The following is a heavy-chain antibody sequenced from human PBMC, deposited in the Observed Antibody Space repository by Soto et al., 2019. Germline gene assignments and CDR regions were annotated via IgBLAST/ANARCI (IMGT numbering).Heavy chain of an antibody. J-gene: IGHJ4*02. CDR3: ARDPGRYCSGGSCYGCFDY. D-gene: IGHD2-15*01. CDR1: GFTFSSYG. V-gene: IGHV3-33*01. CDR2: IWYDGSNK. Sequence: LSCAASGFTFSSYGMHWVRQAPGKGLEWVAVIWYDGSNKYYADSVKGRFTISRDNSKNTLYLQMNSLRAEDTAVYYCARDPGRYCSGGSCYGCFDYWGQGTLVTVSS.